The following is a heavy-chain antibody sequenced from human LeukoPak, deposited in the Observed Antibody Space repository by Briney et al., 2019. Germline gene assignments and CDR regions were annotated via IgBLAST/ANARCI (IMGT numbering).Heavy chain of an antibody. CDR3: ATDQSNYYGSGSYNYYYYMDV. CDR1: GWYFSGYY. Sequence: SETLSLTCAVYGWYFSGYYWSWIRQPPGKGLEWIGQINHNGRTNYNPSLKSRVTISVDTSKNQFSLKLSSVTAADTAVYYCATDQSNYYGSGSYNYYYYMDVWGKGTTVTISS. D-gene: IGHD3-10*01. V-gene: IGHV4-34*01. CDR2: INHNGRT. J-gene: IGHJ6*03.